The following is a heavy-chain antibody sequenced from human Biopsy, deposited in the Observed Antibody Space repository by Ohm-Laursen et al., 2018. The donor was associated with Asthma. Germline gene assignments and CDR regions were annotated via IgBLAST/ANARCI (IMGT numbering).Heavy chain of an antibody. CDR2: ITRSAGRT. J-gene: IGHJ4*02. D-gene: IGHD5-24*01. CDR1: GFTFSSFA. V-gene: IGHV3-23*01. CDR3: AKDIGSREHY. Sequence: SLRLSCAAPGFTFSSFAMSWVRQAPGKGLEWVSAITRSAGRTDYADSVKGRFTISRDNSKNTLYLQMNSLRAEDTAVYYCAKDIGSREHYWGQGTLVTVSS.